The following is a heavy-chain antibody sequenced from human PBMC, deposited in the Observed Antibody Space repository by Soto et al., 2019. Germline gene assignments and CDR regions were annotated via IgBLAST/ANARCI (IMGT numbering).Heavy chain of an antibody. Sequence: QVQLQESGPGLVKPSETLSLTCNVSGVSIKSYSWCWIRHPPGKGLQWIGYIHYSGNTNYNPPLMSRVTMSLDASKNQRSLRLNSVTAADTAVYYCARPAMVTNNWFFDLWGRGTLVTVSS. D-gene: IGHD5-18*01. J-gene: IGHJ2*01. CDR1: GVSIKSYS. V-gene: IGHV4-59*08. CDR2: IHYSGNT. CDR3: ARPAMVTNNWFFDL.